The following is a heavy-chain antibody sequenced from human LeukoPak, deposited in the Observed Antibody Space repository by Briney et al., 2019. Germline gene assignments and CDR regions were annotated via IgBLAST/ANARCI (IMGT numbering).Heavy chain of an antibody. Sequence: SETLSLTCTVSGGSISSYYWSWIRQPPGKGLEWIGYIYYSGSTNYNPSLKSRATISVDTSKNQFSLKLSSVTAADTAVYYCARQLTGIATDWGQGTLVTVSS. J-gene: IGHJ4*02. CDR2: IYYSGST. CDR3: ARQLTGIATD. V-gene: IGHV4-59*08. CDR1: GGSISSYY. D-gene: IGHD6-13*01.